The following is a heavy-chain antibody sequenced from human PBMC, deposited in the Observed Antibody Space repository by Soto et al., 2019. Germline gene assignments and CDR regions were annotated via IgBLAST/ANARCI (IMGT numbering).Heavy chain of an antibody. Sequence: ASVKVSCKASGYTFTSYDINWVRQATGQGLEWMGGMNPNSGNADYAQKFQGRVTITGNKSTSTAYMELSSLRSEDTAVYYCASVSDYRGNDYYYYYGMDVWGQGTTVTVSS. D-gene: IGHD4-4*01. V-gene: IGHV1-8*01. CDR1: GYTFTSYD. CDR3: ASVSDYRGNDYYYYYGMDV. CDR2: MNPNSGNA. J-gene: IGHJ6*02.